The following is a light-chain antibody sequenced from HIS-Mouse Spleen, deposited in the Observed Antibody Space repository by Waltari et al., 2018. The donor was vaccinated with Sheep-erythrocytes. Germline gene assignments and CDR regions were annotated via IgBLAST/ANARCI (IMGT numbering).Light chain of an antibody. J-gene: IGLJ2*01. CDR1: SSDVGSYNR. CDR3: QAWDSSTAV. CDR2: EVS. V-gene: IGLV2-18*01. Sequence: QSALTQPPSVSGSPGQSVTISCTGTSSDVGSYNRVSWYQQPPGTAPKLMIFEVSNRPSGVPDRFSGSKSGNTATLTISGTQAMDEADYYCQAWDSSTAVFGGGTKLTVL.